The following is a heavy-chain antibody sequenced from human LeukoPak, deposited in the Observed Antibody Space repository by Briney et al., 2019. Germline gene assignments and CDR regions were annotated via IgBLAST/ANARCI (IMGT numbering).Heavy chain of an antibody. J-gene: IGHJ4*02. CDR1: GFSVSSNY. V-gene: IGHV3-23*01. Sequence: PGGSLRLSCAVSGFSVSSNYMTWVRQAPGKGLEWVSAISGSGGSTYYADSVKGRFTISRDNSKNTPYLQMNSLRAEDTAVYYCAKDPRGLRFLEWTPYWGQGTLVTVSS. CDR3: AKDPRGLRFLEWTPY. CDR2: ISGSGGST. D-gene: IGHD3-3*01.